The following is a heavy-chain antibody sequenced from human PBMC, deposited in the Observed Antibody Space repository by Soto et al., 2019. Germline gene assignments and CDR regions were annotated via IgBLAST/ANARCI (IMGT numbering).Heavy chain of an antibody. CDR2: IVVGSGNT. V-gene: IGHV1-58*01. D-gene: IGHD1-20*01. J-gene: IGHJ5*02. CDR3: AADVIITGTPFDP. CDR1: GFTFTSSA. Sequence: AASVKVSCKASGFTFTSSAVQWVRQARGQRLEWIGWIVVGSGNTNYAQKFQERVTITRDMSTSTAYMELSSLRSEDTAVYYCAADVIITGTPFDPWGQGTLVTVSS.